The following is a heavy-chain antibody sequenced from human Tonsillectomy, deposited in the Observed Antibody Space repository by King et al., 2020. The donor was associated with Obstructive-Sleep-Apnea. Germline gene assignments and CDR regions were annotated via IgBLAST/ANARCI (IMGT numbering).Heavy chain of an antibody. Sequence: QLVQSGAEVKKPGASVKVSCKASGYTFTTYGINWVRQAPGQGLEWMGWISPYNGNTNYAQKLQGRVTLDTDTSTSTAYMELRSLRSDDTAVYFCVRSSGINSGYYQDYWGQGTLVTVSS. CDR3: VRSSGINSGYYQDY. J-gene: IGHJ4*02. CDR1: GYTFTTYG. CDR2: ISPYNGNT. V-gene: IGHV1-18*01. D-gene: IGHD3-22*01.